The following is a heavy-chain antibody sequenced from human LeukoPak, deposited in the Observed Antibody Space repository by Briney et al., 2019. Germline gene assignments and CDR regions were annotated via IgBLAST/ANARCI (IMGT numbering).Heavy chain of an antibody. CDR1: GDSFTSPY. CDR2: IYYSGST. V-gene: IGHV4-59*11. J-gene: IGHJ4*02. Sequence: SETLSLTCTVSGDSFTSPYWSWVRQPPGKGLAWIGYIYYSGSTEYNPSLKSRVTMSVDTSKNQFSLKLSSVSAADTAVYYCARGDPHLAFDYWGQGTLVTVSS. CDR3: ARGDPHLAFDY.